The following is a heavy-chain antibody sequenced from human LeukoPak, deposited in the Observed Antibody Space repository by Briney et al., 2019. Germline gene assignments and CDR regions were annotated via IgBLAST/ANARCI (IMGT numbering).Heavy chain of an antibody. CDR1: GFTFSSYA. CDR3: AREYILRGVGHGMDV. J-gene: IGHJ6*02. V-gene: IGHV3-23*01. D-gene: IGHD3-10*01. CDR2: ISGGGGST. Sequence: GGSLRLSCAASGFTFSSYAMSWVRQAPGKGLNWVSTISGGGGSTYYADSVKGRFTITRDNSKNTLYLQMNSLRAEDTAVYYCAREYILRGVGHGMDVWGQGTTVTVSS.